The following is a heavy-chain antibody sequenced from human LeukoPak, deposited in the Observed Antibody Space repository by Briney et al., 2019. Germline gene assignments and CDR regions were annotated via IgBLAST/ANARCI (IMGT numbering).Heavy chain of an antibody. CDR3: ARDNSVRDEAWWFTP. CDR1: GYTFTSNY. Sequence: GASVKVSCKAFGYTFTSNYMHWVRQAPGQGPEWMGVISPSGGSTTYAQKFQGRVTLTRDMSTSTDYLELGSLRSEDTAVYYCARDNSVRDEAWWFTPWGQGTLVTVSS. D-gene: IGHD5-24*01. V-gene: IGHV1-46*01. CDR2: ISPSGGST. J-gene: IGHJ5*02.